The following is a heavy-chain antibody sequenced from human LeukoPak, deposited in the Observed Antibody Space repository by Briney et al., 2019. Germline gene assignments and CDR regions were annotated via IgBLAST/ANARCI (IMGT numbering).Heavy chain of an antibody. CDR1: GFTFSSYS. J-gene: IGHJ4*02. CDR3: ARDAMYSSGWYLIDD. Sequence: GGSLGLSCAASGFTFSSYSMNWVRQAPGKGLEWVSYLSSSSNTMYYADSVKGRFTISRDNAKNSLYLQMNSLRAEDTAVYYCARDAMYSSGWYLIDDWGQGTLVTVSS. D-gene: IGHD6-19*01. CDR2: LSSSSNTM. V-gene: IGHV3-48*01.